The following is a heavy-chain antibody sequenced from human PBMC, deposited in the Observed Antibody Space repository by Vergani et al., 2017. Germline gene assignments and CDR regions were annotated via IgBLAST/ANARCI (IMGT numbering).Heavy chain of an antibody. CDR3: ARDRQEADACDI. Sequence: EVQLVESGGGLVQPGGSLRLSCTASGFTFSSYEMNWVRQAPGKGLEWVSYISSSGSTIYYADSVKGRFTISRDNAKNSLYLQMNSLRAEDTAVYYCARDRQEADACDIWGQGTMVTVSS. CDR1: GFTFSSYE. CDR2: ISSSGSTI. V-gene: IGHV3-48*03. J-gene: IGHJ3*02.